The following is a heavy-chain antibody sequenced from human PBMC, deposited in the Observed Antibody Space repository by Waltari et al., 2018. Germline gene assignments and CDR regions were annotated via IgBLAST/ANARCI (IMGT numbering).Heavy chain of an antibody. CDR3: ARDVGVVVAATLHDAFDI. CDR2: IKQDGSEK. CDR1: GFTFSSYW. D-gene: IGHD2-15*01. Sequence: EVQLVESGGGLVQPGGSLRLSCAASGFTFSSYWMSWVRQAPGKGLEWVANIKQDGSEKYYVDSVKGRFTISRDNAKNSLYLQMNSLRAEDTAVYYCARDVGVVVAATLHDAFDIWGQGTMVTVSS. V-gene: IGHV3-7*01. J-gene: IGHJ3*02.